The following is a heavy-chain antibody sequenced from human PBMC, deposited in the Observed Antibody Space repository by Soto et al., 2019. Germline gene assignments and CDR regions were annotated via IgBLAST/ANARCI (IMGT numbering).Heavy chain of an antibody. V-gene: IGHV1-2*04. D-gene: IGHD2-2*01. J-gene: IGHJ6*02. Sequence: GASVKVSCKASGYTFTGYYMHWVRQAPGQGLEWMGWINPNSGGTNYAQKFQGWVTMTRDTSISTAYMELSRLRSDDTAVYYCARSVPAAMLSYGRDVGGQGTTVTVSS. CDR3: ARSVPAAMLSYGRDV. CDR1: GYTFTGYY. CDR2: INPNSGGT.